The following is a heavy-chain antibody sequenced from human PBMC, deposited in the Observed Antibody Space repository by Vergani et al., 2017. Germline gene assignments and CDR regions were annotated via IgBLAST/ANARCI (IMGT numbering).Heavy chain of an antibody. Sequence: EVQLLESGGGLVQPGGSLRLSCAASGFTFSSYAMSWVRQAPGKGLEWVSAISGSGGSTYYADSVKGRLTISGDNSKNTLYLQMNSLRAEDTAVYYCAKIVVVVAATRDDYWGQGTLVTVSS. CDR2: ISGSGGST. D-gene: IGHD2-15*01. CDR3: AKIVVVVAATRDDY. J-gene: IGHJ4*02. CDR1: GFTFSSYA. V-gene: IGHV3-23*01.